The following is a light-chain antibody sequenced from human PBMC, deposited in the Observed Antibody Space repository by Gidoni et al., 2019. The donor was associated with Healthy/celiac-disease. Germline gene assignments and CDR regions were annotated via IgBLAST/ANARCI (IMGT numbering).Light chain of an antibody. CDR2: DVS. CDR3: SSYTSSSHVV. CDR1: SSDVGGYNY. J-gene: IGLJ2*01. V-gene: IGLV2-14*03. Sequence: QSALTQPASLSGSPGRSITSSCTGTSSDVGGYNYVSWYQQHPGKAPKLMIYDVSNRPSGVSNRFSGSKSGNTASLTISGLQAEDEADYYCSSYTSSSHVVFGGGTKLTVL.